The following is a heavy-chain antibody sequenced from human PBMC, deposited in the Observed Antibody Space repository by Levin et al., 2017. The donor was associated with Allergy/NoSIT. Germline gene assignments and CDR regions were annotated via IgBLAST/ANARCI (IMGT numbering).Heavy chain of an antibody. CDR3: ARHKYSTNWPDY. V-gene: IGHV5-10-1*01. J-gene: IGHJ4*02. Sequence: TGGSLRLSCEGSGYSFSNYWISWVRQMPGKGLEWMARTNPSDSYTNYSPSFQGHVTVSTDKSTSIAYLQWSSLKASDTAMYYCARHKYSTNWPDYWGQGTLVTVSS. D-gene: IGHD2-2*01. CDR2: TNPSDSYT. CDR1: GYSFSNYW.